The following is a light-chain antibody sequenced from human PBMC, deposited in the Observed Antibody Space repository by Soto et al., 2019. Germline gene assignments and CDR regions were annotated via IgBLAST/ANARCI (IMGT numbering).Light chain of an antibody. V-gene: IGKV3-20*01. Sequence: EMVLTQSPGTLSLSPGERATLSCRASQSVDSNYLAWYQQKPGQAPRLLIYGASARATGIPARFSGSGSETYFTLTINRLEPEDFAVYYCQQYGSSSSWTFGQGTKVDFK. CDR3: QQYGSSSSWT. J-gene: IGKJ1*01. CDR1: QSVDSNY. CDR2: GAS.